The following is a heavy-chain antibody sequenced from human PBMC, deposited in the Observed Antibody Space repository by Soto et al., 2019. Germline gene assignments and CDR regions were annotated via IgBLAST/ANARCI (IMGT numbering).Heavy chain of an antibody. CDR3: ARLVYSSGWYAVDY. CDR1: GGSISSYY. J-gene: IGHJ4*02. CDR2: IYYSGST. Sequence: QVQLQESGPGLVKPSETLSLTCTVSGGSISSYYWSWIRQPPGKGLEWIGYIYYSGSTNYNPSLKSRVTISVDTSKNQFSLKLSSVTAADTAVYYCARLVYSSGWYAVDYWGQGTLVTVSS. D-gene: IGHD6-19*01. V-gene: IGHV4-59*01.